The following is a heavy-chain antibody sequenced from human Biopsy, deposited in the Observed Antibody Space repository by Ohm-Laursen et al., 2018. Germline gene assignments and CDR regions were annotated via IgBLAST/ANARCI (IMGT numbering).Heavy chain of an antibody. CDR2: NIPILGTG. Sequence: SSVKVSCNVPGGTFSNYGVNWVRQAPGQGLEWLGGNIPILGTGNYAQKFQDRVTVAADTSTSTATMELRSLRSDDTAMYYCATKLTGYFHHWGQGTLVIVSS. D-gene: IGHD3-9*01. V-gene: IGHV1-69*06. CDR1: GGTFSNYG. CDR3: ATKLTGYFHH. J-gene: IGHJ1*01.